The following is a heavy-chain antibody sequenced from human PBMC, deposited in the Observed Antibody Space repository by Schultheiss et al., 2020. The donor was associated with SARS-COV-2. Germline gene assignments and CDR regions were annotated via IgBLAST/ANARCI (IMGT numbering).Heavy chain of an antibody. J-gene: IGHJ4*02. D-gene: IGHD2-2*01. CDR3: TTDLGDIVVVPAAPPYFDY. Sequence: GGSLRLSCAASGFTFSNAWMSWVRQAPGKGLEWVGRIRSKANSYATVYAASVKGRFTISRDDSKSTAYLQMNSLKTEDTAVYYCTTDLGDIVVVPAAPPYFDYWGQGTLVTVSS. CDR1: GFTFSNAW. V-gene: IGHV3-73*01. CDR2: IRSKANSYAT.